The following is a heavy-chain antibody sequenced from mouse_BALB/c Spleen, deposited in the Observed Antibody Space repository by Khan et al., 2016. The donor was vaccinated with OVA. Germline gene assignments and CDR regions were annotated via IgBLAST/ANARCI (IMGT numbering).Heavy chain of an antibody. J-gene: IGHJ3*01. D-gene: IGHD2-1*01. Sequence: QVQLQQSGAELVKPGASVKLSCKTSGYTFTSYWIQWVKQRPGQGLGWIGQIFPGTGTTYYNENFKGKATLTVDTSANTAYMQFSSLTSEDSAVYCCARGDFGNYEFVYWGQGTLVTVAP. CDR1: GYTFTSYW. V-gene: IGHV1S132*01. CDR2: IFPGTGTT. CDR3: ARGDFGNYEFVY.